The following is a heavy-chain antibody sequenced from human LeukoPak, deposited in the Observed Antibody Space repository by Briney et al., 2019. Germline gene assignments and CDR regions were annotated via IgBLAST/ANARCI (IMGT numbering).Heavy chain of an antibody. Sequence: GGSLRLSCAASGFTVSSNYMSWVRQAPGKGMEWVSVIYSDSGGSTYYADSVKGRFTMSRDNSKNTLYLHMNSLRAEHTAVYYCARGFTHDYGDYFDYWGQGTLVTVSS. J-gene: IGHJ4*02. CDR2: IYSDSGGST. V-gene: IGHV3-66*01. CDR3: ARGFTHDYGDYFDY. CDR1: GFTVSSNY. D-gene: IGHD4-17*01.